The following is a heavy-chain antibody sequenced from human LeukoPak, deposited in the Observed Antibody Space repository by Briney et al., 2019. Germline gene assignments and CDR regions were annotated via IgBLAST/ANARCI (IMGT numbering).Heavy chain of an antibody. CDR1: GFTFSNYW. Sequence: GGTLRLSCTASGFTFSNYWMHWIRQAPGKGLVWVSRINSTGSSTYYADSVKRRFTISRGNAENTLSLQMNRLRAEDTAVYYCARIAAGLTFHYLGQGTLVNVSS. D-gene: IGHD6-13*01. J-gene: IGHJ4*02. V-gene: IGHV3-74*01. CDR2: INSTGSST. CDR3: ARIAAGLTFHY.